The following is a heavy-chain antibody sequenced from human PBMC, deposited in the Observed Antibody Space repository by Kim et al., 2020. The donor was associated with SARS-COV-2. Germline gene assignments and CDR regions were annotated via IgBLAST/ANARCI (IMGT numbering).Heavy chain of an antibody. CDR2: IYYSGST. CDR3: ARDFGTIFDHYYGMDV. J-gene: IGHJ6*02. D-gene: IGHD3-9*01. Sequence: SETLSLTCTVSGGSISSYYWSWIRQPPGKGLEWIGYIYYSGSTNYNPSLKSRVTISVDTSKNQFSLKLSSVTAADTAVYYCARDFGTIFDHYYGMDVWGQGTTVTVSS. CDR1: GGSISSYY. V-gene: IGHV4-59*01.